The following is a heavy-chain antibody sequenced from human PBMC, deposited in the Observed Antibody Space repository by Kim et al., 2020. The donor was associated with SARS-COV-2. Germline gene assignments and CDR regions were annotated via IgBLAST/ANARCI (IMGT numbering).Heavy chain of an antibody. J-gene: IGHJ4*02. V-gene: IGHV3-30*09. Sequence: ANTVKGRLAISRDPSKNTVYLQIDRLRPEDTAMYYCARDYTNAGDLDYWGQGTRVTVSS. D-gene: IGHD3-16*01. CDR3: ARDYTNAGDLDY.